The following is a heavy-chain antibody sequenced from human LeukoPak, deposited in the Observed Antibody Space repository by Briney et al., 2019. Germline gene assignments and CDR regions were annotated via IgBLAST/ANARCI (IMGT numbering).Heavy chain of an antibody. V-gene: IGHV1-3*01. J-gene: IGHJ6*02. CDR1: GYTFTSYA. D-gene: IGHD3-3*01. CDR3: ARGVPENDFWSGYANYYYYYGMDV. CDR2: INAGNGNT. Sequence: GASVKVSCKASGYTFTSYAMHWVRQAPGQRLEWMRWINAGNGNTKYSQKFQGRVTITRDTSASTAYMELSSLRSEDTAVYYCARGVPENDFWSGYANYYYYYGMDVWGQGTTVTVSS.